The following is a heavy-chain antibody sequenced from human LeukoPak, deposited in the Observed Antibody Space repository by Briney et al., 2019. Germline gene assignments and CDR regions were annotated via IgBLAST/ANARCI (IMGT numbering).Heavy chain of an antibody. CDR1: GGSISSYY. J-gene: IGHJ4*02. CDR3: ARLVDSSGYVDY. Sequence: SETLSLTCTVSGGSISSYYWSWIRQPPGKGLEWIGYIYYSGSTNYNPSLKSRVTISVDTSKNQFSLKLSSVTAADTAVYYCARLVDSSGYVDYWGQGTLVTVSS. V-gene: IGHV4-59*08. D-gene: IGHD3-22*01. CDR2: IYYSGST.